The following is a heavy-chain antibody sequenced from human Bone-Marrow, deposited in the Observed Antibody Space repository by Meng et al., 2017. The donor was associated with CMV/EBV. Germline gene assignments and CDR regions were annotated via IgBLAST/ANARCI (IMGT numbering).Heavy chain of an antibody. CDR3: ARVYCSSTSCPLD. Sequence: KASGGTLSSYTISWVRQAPGQGLEWMGRIIPILGIANYAQKFQGRVTITADKSTSTAYMELSSLRSEDTAVYYCARVYCSSTSCPLDWGQGTLVTVSS. CDR1: GGTLSSYT. V-gene: IGHV1-69*02. D-gene: IGHD2-2*01. CDR2: IIPILGIA. J-gene: IGHJ4*02.